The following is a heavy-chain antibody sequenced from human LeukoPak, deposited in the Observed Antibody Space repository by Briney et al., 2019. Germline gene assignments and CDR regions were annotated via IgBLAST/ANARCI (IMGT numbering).Heavy chain of an antibody. J-gene: IGHJ4*02. V-gene: IGHV3-7*01. CDR3: ARDQGGALDY. D-gene: IGHD3-16*01. CDR2: IKQDGNEK. Sequence: PGGSLRLSCAASGFSFSSYWMAWVRQAPGKGLEWVANIKQDGNEKHSVDSVKGRFTISRDNAKNSVYLQMNSLRAEDTAVYYCARDQGGALDYWGQGTLVTVSS. CDR1: GFSFSSYW.